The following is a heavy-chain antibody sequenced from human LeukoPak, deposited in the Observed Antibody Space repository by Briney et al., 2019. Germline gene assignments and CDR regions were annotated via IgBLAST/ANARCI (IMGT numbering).Heavy chain of an antibody. CDR1: GFTFSSYA. CDR2: ISISGSTT. V-gene: IGHV3-48*03. CDR3: ARDGPPDY. Sequence: GGSLRLSCAASGFTFSSYAMNWVRQAPGKGLEWVSYISISGSTTYFADSVKGRFTVSRVNAKNSLYLQMNSLRVDDTAVYYCARDGPPDYWGQGTLVTVSS. J-gene: IGHJ4*02.